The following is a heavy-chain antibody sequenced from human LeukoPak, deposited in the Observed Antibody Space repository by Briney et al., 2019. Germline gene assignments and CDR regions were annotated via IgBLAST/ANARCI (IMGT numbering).Heavy chain of an antibody. V-gene: IGHV3-30-3*01. CDR3: ARDHHDAFDI. Sequence: SGGSLRLSCAASGFTFSSYAMHWVRQAPGKGLEWVAVISYDGSNKYYADSVKGRFTISRDNSKNTLYLQMNGLRAEDTAVYYCARDHHDAFDIWGQGTMVTVSS. CDR1: GFTFSSYA. CDR2: ISYDGSNK. J-gene: IGHJ3*02.